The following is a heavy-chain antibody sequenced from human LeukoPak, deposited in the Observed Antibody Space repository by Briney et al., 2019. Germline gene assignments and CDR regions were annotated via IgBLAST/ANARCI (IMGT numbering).Heavy chain of an antibody. V-gene: IGHV4-59*01. D-gene: IGHD2-15*01. CDR3: ARADCSGGSCFAFDI. CDR2: MYYSGDT. Sequence: SETLSLTCTGSGGSISTYYWSWIRQPPGKGLEWIGDMYYSGDTNFNPSLSSRVTISVDTSKSQFSLRLRSVTAADTAVYYCARADCSGGSCFAFDIWGQGTMVTVSS. J-gene: IGHJ3*02. CDR1: GGSISTYY.